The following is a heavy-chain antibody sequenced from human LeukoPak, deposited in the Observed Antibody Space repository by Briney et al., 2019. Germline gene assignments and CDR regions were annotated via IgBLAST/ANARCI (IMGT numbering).Heavy chain of an antibody. CDR2: NYHSGST. J-gene: IGHJ4*02. CDR1: GYSISSGYY. D-gene: IGHD3-3*01. V-gene: IGHV4-38-2*01. CDR3: ARHGESDFWSGYFLYYFDY. Sequence: SETLSLTCAVSGYSISSGYYWGWIRPPPGKGLEWIGGNYHSGSTYYNPSLKSRVTISVDTSKNQFSLKLSSVTAADTAVYYCARHGESDFWSGYFLYYFDYWGQGTLVTVSS.